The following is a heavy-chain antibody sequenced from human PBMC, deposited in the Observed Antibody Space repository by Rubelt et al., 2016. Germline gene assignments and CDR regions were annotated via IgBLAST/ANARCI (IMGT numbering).Heavy chain of an antibody. CDR1: GGSISSSSYY. V-gene: IGHV4-39*02. D-gene: IGHD1-14*01. Sequence: QLKLQESGPGLVKPSETLSLTCTVSGGSISSSSYYWGWIRQPPGKGLEWIGSIYFTGSTYYNPSLKSRVNIAGDTSNNHCSLTRSSVTAADTSFDYCAGPSHSARTEYYFDYWGQGTLVAVSS. J-gene: IGHJ4*02. CDR2: IYFTGST. CDR3: AGPSHSARTEYYFDY.